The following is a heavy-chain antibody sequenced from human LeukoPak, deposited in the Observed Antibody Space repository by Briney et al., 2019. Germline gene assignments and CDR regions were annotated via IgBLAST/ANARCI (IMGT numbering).Heavy chain of an antibody. D-gene: IGHD5-18*01. V-gene: IGHV5-51*01. CDR2: IYPGDSDT. CDR1: GYSFTSYW. Sequence: GESLKISCRGSGYSFTSYWIGWVRQMPGKGPEWMGIIYPGDSDTRYSPSFQGQVTISADKSIGTAYLQWSSLKASDTAMFYCARHRGGYSYVIDYWGQGTLVTVSS. J-gene: IGHJ4*02. CDR3: ARHRGGYSYVIDY.